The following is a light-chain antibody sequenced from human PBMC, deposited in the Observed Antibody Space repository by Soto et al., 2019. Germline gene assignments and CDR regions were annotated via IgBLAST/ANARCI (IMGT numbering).Light chain of an antibody. CDR3: CSFAGSYTSYV. Sequence: QSVLTQPRSVSGSPGQSVTISCTGTTNYVSWYQQHPGKAPRVMIYDVNKRPSGVPDRFSGSKSGNTASLTISGLQAEDEADYYCCSFAGSYTSYVFATGTKVTAL. CDR1: TNY. J-gene: IGLJ1*01. CDR2: DVN. V-gene: IGLV2-11*01.